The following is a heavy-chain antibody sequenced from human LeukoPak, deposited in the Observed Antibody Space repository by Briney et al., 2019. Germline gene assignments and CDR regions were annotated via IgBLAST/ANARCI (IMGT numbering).Heavy chain of an antibody. CDR1: GGSISSYY. D-gene: IGHD5-24*01. Sequence: SETLSLTCTVSGGSISSYYWSWIRQPPGKGLEWIGYIYYSGSTYYNPSLKSRVTISVDTSKNQFSLKLSSVTAADTAVYYCAREEMATGLDYWGQGTLVTVSS. J-gene: IGHJ4*02. CDR2: IYYSGST. CDR3: AREEMATGLDY. V-gene: IGHV4-59*12.